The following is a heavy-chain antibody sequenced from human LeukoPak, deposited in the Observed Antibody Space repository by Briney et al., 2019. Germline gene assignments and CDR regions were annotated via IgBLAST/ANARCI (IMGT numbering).Heavy chain of an antibody. Sequence: ASVKVSFKVSGYTFTDYYMHWVQQAPGKGLEWMGLVDPEDGETIYAGRFQGRVTITVDRSTDTAYMELSSLRSEDTAVYYCATFQLGIVYWGQGTLVTVSS. CDR1: GYTFTDYY. CDR2: VDPEDGET. J-gene: IGHJ4*02. D-gene: IGHD7-27*01. V-gene: IGHV1-69-2*01. CDR3: ATFQLGIVY.